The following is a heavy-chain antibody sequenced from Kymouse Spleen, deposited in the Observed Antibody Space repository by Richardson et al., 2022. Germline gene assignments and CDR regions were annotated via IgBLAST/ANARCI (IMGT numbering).Heavy chain of an antibody. D-gene: IGHD4-11,IGHD4-11*01. CDR2: INHSGST. J-gene: IGHJ6*02. Sequence: QVQLQQWGAGLLKPSETLSLTCAVYGGSFSGYYWSWIRQPPGKGLEWIGEINHSGSTNYNPSLKSRVTISVDTSKNQFSLKLSSVTAADTAVYYCARGPSNPGYYGMDVWGQGTTVTVSS. CDR1: GGSFSGYY. V-gene: IGHV4-34*01. CDR3: ARGPSNPGYYGMDV.